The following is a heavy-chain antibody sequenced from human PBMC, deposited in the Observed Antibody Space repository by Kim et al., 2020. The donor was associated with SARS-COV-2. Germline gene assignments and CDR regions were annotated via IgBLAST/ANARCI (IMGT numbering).Heavy chain of an antibody. CDR3: ARSKDFPAY. CDR1: GFTFSSYA. CDR2: ISYDRSNK. D-gene: IGHD3-3*01. V-gene: IGHV3-30-3*01. J-gene: IGHJ4*02. Sequence: RLSCADAGFTFSSYAMHWVRQAPGKGLEWVAVISYDRSNKYYADSVKGRCTISRDNSKNTLYLQMNSQRAEDTAVYYCARSKDFPAYWGQGTLVTVSS.